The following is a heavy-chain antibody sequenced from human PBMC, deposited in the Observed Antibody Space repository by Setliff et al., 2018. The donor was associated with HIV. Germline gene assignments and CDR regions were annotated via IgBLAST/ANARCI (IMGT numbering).Heavy chain of an antibody. CDR2: IYYSGST. J-gene: IGHJ4*02. CDR3: ARGPFVLRFLERLVYFDY. D-gene: IGHD3-3*01. CDR1: GGSISSGGYY. V-gene: IGHV4-31*03. Sequence: SETLSLTCTVSGGSISSGGYYWSWIRQHPGKGLEWIGYIYYSGSTDYNPSLKSRATLSIDTSKNQFSLKLTSVIAADTAIYYCARGPFVLRFLERLVYFDYWGQGKLVTVSS.